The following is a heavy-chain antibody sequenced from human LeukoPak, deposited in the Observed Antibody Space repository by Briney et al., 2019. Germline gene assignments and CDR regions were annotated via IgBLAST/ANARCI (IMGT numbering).Heavy chain of an antibody. D-gene: IGHD2-8*01. CDR1: GGTSRSYT. CDR3: ARALDCTNGVCFGDDAFDI. Sequence: ASVKVSCKASGGTSRSYTISWVRQAPGQGLEWMGRIIPIDGVENYAQKFQGRVTITADKLTSTAYMELSSLRSEDTAVYYCARALDCTNGVCFGDDAFDIWGQGTMVTVSS. CDR2: IIPIDGVE. V-gene: IGHV1-69*02. J-gene: IGHJ3*02.